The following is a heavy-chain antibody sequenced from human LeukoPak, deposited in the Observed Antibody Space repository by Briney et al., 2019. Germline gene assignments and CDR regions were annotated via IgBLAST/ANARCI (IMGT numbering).Heavy chain of an antibody. CDR2: IKQDGSEK. V-gene: IGHV3-7*01. D-gene: IGHD6-13*01. J-gene: IGHJ4*02. CDR1: GFTFSSYW. Sequence: GGSLRLSCAASGFTFSSYWMSWVRQAPGKGVEWVANIKQDGSEKYYVDSVKGRFTISRDNAKNSLYLQMNSLRAEDTAVYYCARDTAFAEQLFDYWGQGTLVTVSS. CDR3: ARDTAFAEQLFDY.